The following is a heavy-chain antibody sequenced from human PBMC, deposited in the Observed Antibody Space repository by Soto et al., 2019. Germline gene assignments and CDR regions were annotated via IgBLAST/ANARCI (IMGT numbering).Heavy chain of an antibody. CDR3: AKGGIVVVVENWFDP. V-gene: IGHV3-23*01. CDR2: ISGSGGST. CDR1: GFTFSSYA. D-gene: IGHD2-15*01. J-gene: IGHJ5*02. Sequence: GGSLRLSCAASGFTFSSYAMSWVRQAPGKGLEWVSAISGSGGSTYYADSVKGRFTISRDNSKNTLYLQMNSLRAEDTAVYYCAKGGIVVVVENWFDPWGQGTLVTVSS.